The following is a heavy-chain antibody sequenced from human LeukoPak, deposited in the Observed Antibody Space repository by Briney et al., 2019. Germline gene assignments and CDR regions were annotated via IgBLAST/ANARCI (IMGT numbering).Heavy chain of an antibody. D-gene: IGHD6-19*01. CDR2: INSDGSST. V-gene: IGHV3-74*01. J-gene: IGHJ1*01. CDR3: AKDGSGWYVSEYFQH. Sequence: PGGSLRLSCAASGFTFSSYWMHWVRQAPGKGLVWVSRINSDGSSTSYADSVKGRFTISRDNAKNTLYLQMNSLRAEDTAVYYCAKDGSGWYVSEYFQHWGQGTLVTVSS. CDR1: GFTFSSYW.